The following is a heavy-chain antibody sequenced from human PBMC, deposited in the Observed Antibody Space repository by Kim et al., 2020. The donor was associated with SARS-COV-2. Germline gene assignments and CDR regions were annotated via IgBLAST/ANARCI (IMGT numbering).Heavy chain of an antibody. J-gene: IGHJ5*02. CDR3: ARARRGSNWFDP. Sequence: NYNPPRKSRVTISVDTSKTQFSLKLSSVTAADTAVYYCARARRGSNWFDPWGQGTLVTVSS. D-gene: IGHD3-16*01. V-gene: IGHV4-59*01.